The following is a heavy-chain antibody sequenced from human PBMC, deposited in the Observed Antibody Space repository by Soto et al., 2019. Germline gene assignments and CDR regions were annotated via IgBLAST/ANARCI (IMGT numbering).Heavy chain of an antibody. D-gene: IGHD6-13*01. CDR2: IYYSGST. V-gene: IGHV4-39*01. J-gene: IGHJ5*02. CDR1: GGSISSSSFH. CDR3: ARRERAAGTDWWFDP. Sequence: SETLSLTCTVSGGSISSSSFHWGWIRHPPGKGLGWIGSIYYSGSTYYSPSLKSRVTISVDTSKNQFSLKLSSVTAADTAVYYCARRERAAGTDWWFDPWGQGTLVTVS.